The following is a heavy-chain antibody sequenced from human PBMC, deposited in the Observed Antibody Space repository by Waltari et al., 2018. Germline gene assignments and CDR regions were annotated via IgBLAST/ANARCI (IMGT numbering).Heavy chain of an antibody. V-gene: IGHV1-2*06. CDR1: GYTFTGYY. Sequence: QVQLVQSGAEVKKPGASVKVSCKASGYTFTGYYMHWVRHAPGQGLEWMGRINPNSGGTNYAQKFQGRVTMTRDTSISTAYMELSRLRSDDTAVYYCARAGRLESGGFNYYGMDVWGQGTTVTVSS. CDR2: INPNSGGT. J-gene: IGHJ6*02. CDR3: ARAGRLESGGFNYYGMDV. D-gene: IGHD3-10*01.